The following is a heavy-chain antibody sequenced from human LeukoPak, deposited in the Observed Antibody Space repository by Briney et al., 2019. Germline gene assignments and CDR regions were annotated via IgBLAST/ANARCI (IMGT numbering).Heavy chain of an antibody. V-gene: IGHV4-4*07. CDR3: ARIGSAVAGNFDY. CDR2: IYTSGIT. J-gene: IGHJ4*02. D-gene: IGHD6-19*01. CDR1: GGSISSYS. Sequence: PSETLSLTCTVSGGSISSYSWSWIRQPAGKGLEWIGHIYTSGITNYNPSLKSRVTMSADTSKNQFSLKLSSVTAADTAVYYCARIGSAVAGNFDYWGQGTLVTVSS.